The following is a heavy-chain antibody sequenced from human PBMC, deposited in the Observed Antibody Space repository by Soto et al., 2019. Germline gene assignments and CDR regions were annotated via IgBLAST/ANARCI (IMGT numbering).Heavy chain of an antibody. CDR2: IYYSGST. CDR1: GGSISSYY. J-gene: IGHJ6*02. D-gene: IGHD3-10*01. CDR3: ARDLGYYGSGYYYYGMDV. Sequence: PSETLSLTCTVSGGSISSYYWGWIRQPPGKGLEWIGYIYYSGSTNYNPSLKSRVTISVDTSKNQFSLKLSSVTAADTAVYYCARDLGYYGSGYYYYGMDVWGQGTTVTVSS. V-gene: IGHV4-59*01.